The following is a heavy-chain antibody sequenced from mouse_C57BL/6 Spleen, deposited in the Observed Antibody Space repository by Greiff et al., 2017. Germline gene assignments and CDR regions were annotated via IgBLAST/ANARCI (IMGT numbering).Heavy chain of an antibody. CDR2: IRSKSNNYAT. V-gene: IGHV10-1*01. Sequence: EVQLVESGGGLVQPKGSLKLSCAASGFSFNTYAMNWVRQAPGKGLEWVARIRSKSNNYATYYADSVKDRFTISRDDSESMLYLQMNNLKTEDTAMYYCVRQGGYDGRYWYFDVWGTGTTVTVSS. D-gene: IGHD2-2*01. CDR3: VRQGGYDGRYWYFDV. CDR1: GFSFNTYA. J-gene: IGHJ1*03.